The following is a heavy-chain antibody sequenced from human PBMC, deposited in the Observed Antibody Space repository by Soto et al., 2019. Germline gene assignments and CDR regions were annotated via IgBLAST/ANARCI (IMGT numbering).Heavy chain of an antibody. D-gene: IGHD6-19*01. Sequence: GGSLRLSCAASGFTFSDHNMAWIRQAPGKGLEWLSYITTSSTLYYAVSVKGRFTMSRDNAKNSLYLLMNSLRVEDTAVYYCARRAGDSSGHRFASWGKGTLVTVSS. J-gene: IGHJ4*02. V-gene: IGHV3-11*01. CDR1: GFTFSDHN. CDR2: ITTSSTL. CDR3: ARRAGDSSGHRFAS.